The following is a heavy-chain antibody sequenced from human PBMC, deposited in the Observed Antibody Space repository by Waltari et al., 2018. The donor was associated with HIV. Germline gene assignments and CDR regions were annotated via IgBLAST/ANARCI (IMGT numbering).Heavy chain of an antibody. CDR1: GDSVSSNSAA. V-gene: IGHV6-1*01. D-gene: IGHD3-3*01. CDR2: TYYRSKWYN. CDR3: ARGKYYDFWSGYYDFDY. Sequence: QVQLPQSGPGLVKPSQPLSLTCAISGDSVSSNSAAWHWIRQSPSRGLEWLGRTYYRSKWYNDYAVSVKSRITINPDTSKNQFSLQLNSVTPEDTAVYYCARGKYYDFWSGYYDFDYWGQGTQVTVSS. J-gene: IGHJ4*02.